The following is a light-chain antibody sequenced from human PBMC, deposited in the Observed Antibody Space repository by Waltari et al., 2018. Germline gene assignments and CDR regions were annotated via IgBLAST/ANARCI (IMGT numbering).Light chain of an antibody. CDR2: DVS. CDR1: SRYVGWYNY. CDR3: SSYISSDTLEL. Sequence: QSALTPPASVSGSPGQSITISCTGTSRYVGWYNYVSCYQQHPGKAPKPIIFDVSNRPSGVSSRFSGAKSGNTASLTISGLQAQDEADYYCSSYISSDTLELFGGGTSLTVL. V-gene: IGLV2-14*03. J-gene: IGLJ2*01.